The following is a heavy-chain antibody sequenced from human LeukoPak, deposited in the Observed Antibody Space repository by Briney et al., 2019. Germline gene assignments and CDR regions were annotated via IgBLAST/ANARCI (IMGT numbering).Heavy chain of an antibody. D-gene: IGHD2-15*01. J-gene: IGHJ3*02. CDR2: IYYSGST. Sequence: SETLSLTCTISGGSISSSTYYWGWIRQPPGKGLEWIGSIYYSGSTYYNPSLKSRVTISVGTSKNQFSLKLNSVTAADTAVYYCAREYCSGGSCYPYAFDIWGQGTMVTVSS. CDR1: GGSISSSTYY. V-gene: IGHV4-39*07. CDR3: AREYCSGGSCYPYAFDI.